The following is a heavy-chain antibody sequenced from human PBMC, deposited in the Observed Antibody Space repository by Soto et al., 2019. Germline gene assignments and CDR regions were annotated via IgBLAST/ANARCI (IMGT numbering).Heavy chain of an antibody. CDR2: IYYSGST. J-gene: IGHJ6*01. Sequence: PSETLSLTCTFSVGSISSGGYYWSWIRQHPWKGLEWIGYIYYSGSTYYNPSLKSRVTISVDTSKNQFSLKLSSVTAADTAVYYCARDALRNSGYIKTYYYYGMEVWGQGTTVIVS. D-gene: IGHD5-12*01. V-gene: IGHV4-31*03. CDR3: ARDALRNSGYIKTYYYYGMEV. CDR1: VGSISSGGYY.